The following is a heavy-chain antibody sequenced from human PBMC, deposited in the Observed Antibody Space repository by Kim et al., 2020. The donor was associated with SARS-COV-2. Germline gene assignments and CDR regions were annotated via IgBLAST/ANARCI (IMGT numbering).Heavy chain of an antibody. D-gene: IGHD3-3*01. V-gene: IGHV4-59*01. CDR3: ARGGLWRRLGPDY. CDR1: GGSISSYY. J-gene: IGHJ4*02. CDR2: IYYSGST. Sequence: SETLSLTCTVSGGSISSYYWSWIRQPPGKGLEWIGYIYYSGSTNYNPSLKSRVTISVDTSKNQFSLKLSSVTAADTAVYYCARGGLWRRLGPDYWGQGTLVTVSS.